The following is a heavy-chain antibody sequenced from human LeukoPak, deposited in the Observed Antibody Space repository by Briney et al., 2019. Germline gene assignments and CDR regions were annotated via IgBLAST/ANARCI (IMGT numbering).Heavy chain of an antibody. D-gene: IGHD2-21*02. V-gene: IGHV3-7*01. CDR2: IRQDGGDK. J-gene: IGHJ4*02. Sequence: GGSLRLSCAASGFTFGSYGMHWVRQAPGKGPEWLATIRQDGGDKWYLDSVKGRFTISRDNAKNSLYLQMNSLRAEDTAVYYCARYFDNTAYSWRRFDSWGQGALVTVSS. CDR3: ARYFDNTAYSWRRFDS. CDR1: GFTFGSYG.